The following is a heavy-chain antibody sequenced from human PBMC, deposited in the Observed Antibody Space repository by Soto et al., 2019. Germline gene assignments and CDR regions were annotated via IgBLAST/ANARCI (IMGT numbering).Heavy chain of an antibody. D-gene: IGHD6-13*01. Sequence: PSETLSLTCAVSGGSISSGGYSWSWIRQPPGKGLEWIGYIYHSGSTYYNPSLKSRVTISVDRSKNQFSLKLSSVTAADTAVYYCARVMAAAGTVLFDYWGQGTLVTV. CDR2: IYHSGST. CDR3: ARVMAAAGTVLFDY. V-gene: IGHV4-30-2*01. CDR1: GGSISSGGYS. J-gene: IGHJ4*02.